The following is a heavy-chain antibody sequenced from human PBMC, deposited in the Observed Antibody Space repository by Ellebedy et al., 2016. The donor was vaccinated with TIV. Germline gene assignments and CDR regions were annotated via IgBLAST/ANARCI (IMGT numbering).Heavy chain of an antibody. Sequence: GGSLRLXCAASGFTFSSYSMNWVRQAPGKGLEWVSYISSSSSTIYYADSVKGRFTISRDNAKNSLYLQMNSLRDEDTAVYYCARDRGVYTDDYYYYGMDVWGQGTTVTVSS. V-gene: IGHV3-48*02. J-gene: IGHJ6*02. D-gene: IGHD5/OR15-5a*01. CDR1: GFTFSSYS. CDR2: ISSSSSTI. CDR3: ARDRGVYTDDYYYYGMDV.